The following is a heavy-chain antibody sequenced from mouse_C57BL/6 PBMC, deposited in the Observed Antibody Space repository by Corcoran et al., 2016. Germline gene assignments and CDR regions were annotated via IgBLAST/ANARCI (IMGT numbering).Heavy chain of an antibody. V-gene: IGHV3-6*01. CDR2: ISYDGSN. CDR3: ARSLFYGNSCFDY. CDR1: GYSITSGYY. J-gene: IGHJ2*01. D-gene: IGHD2-1*01. Sequence: DVQLQESGPGLVKPSQSLSLTCSVTGYSITSGYYWNWIRQFPGNKLEWMGYISYDGSNNYNPSLKNRISITRDTSKNQFFLKLNSVTTEDTATYYCARSLFYGNSCFDYWGQGTTLTVSS.